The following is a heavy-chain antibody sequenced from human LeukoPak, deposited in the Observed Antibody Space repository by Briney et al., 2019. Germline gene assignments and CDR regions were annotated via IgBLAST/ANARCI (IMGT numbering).Heavy chain of an antibody. CDR3: ARDRYCSSTSCYQFEKGFDY. D-gene: IGHD2-2*01. CDR2: TSSSGSTI. V-gene: IGHV3-11*01. CDR1: GFTFSDYY. Sequence: GGSLRLSCAASGFTFSDYYMSWIRQAPGKGLEWVSYTSSSGSTIYYADSVKGRFTISRDNAKNSLYLQMNSLRAEDTAVYYCARDRYCSSTSCYQFEKGFDYWGQGTLVTVSS. J-gene: IGHJ4*02.